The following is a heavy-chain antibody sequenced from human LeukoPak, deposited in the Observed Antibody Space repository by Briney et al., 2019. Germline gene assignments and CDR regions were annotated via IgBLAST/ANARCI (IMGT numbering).Heavy chain of an antibody. Sequence: GGSLRLSCGASGFSFRSYWMHWVRQAPGKGLVWVSHINNDGSTTADADSVKGRFTITRDNAKNTLYLQMNSLRAEDTAVYYCARGDAYALNYWGQGTLVTVSS. CDR1: GFSFRSYW. CDR3: ARGDAYALNY. CDR2: INNDGSTT. V-gene: IGHV3-74*01. J-gene: IGHJ4*02. D-gene: IGHD2-2*01.